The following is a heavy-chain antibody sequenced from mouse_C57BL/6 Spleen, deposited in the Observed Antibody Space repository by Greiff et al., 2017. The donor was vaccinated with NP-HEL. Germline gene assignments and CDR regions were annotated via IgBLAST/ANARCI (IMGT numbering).Heavy chain of an antibody. Sequence: VQLQQSGPELVKPGASVKIPCKASGYTFTDYNMDWVKQSHGKSLEWIGDINPNNGGTIYNQKFKGKATLTVDKSSSTAYMELRSLTSEDTAVYYCARYDYEGYYAMDYWGQGTSVTVSS. V-gene: IGHV1-18*01. CDR3: ARYDYEGYYAMDY. CDR1: GYTFTDYN. J-gene: IGHJ4*01. D-gene: IGHD2-4*01. CDR2: INPNNGGT.